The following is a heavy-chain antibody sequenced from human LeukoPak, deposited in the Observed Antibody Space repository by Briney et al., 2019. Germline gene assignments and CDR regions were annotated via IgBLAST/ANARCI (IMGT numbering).Heavy chain of an antibody. J-gene: IGHJ4*02. V-gene: IGHV3-30*18. Sequence: GGSLRLSCAASGFTFSSYGMHWVRQAPGKGLEWVAVISYDGSNKYYADSVKGRFTISRDNSKNTLYLQMYSLRAEDTAVYYCAKDMMAVAGNQDYWGQGTLVTVSS. CDR3: AKDMMAVAGNQDY. CDR1: GFTFSSYG. D-gene: IGHD6-19*01. CDR2: ISYDGSNK.